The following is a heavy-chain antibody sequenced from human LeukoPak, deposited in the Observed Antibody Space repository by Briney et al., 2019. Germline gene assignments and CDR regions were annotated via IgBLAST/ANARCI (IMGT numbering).Heavy chain of an antibody. CDR1: GFTFSSYE. D-gene: IGHD5-24*01. V-gene: IGHV3-48*03. Sequence: PGGSLRLSCAAPGFTFSSYEMNWVRQAPGKGLEWVSYISSSGSTIYYADSVKGRFTISRDNAKNSLYLQMNSLRAEDTAVYYCARPASDMATTNWGQGTLVTVSS. J-gene: IGHJ4*02. CDR3: ARPASDMATTN. CDR2: ISSSGSTI.